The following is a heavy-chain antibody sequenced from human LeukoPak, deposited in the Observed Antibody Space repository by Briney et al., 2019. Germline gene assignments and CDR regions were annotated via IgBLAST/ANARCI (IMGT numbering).Heavy chain of an antibody. CDR2: IRYDGSNK. D-gene: IGHD6-19*01. V-gene: IGHV3-30*02. CDR3: ARTSPHSGWYYFDS. J-gene: IGHJ4*02. CDR1: GFTFSSYG. Sequence: GGSLRLSCAASGFTFSSYGMHWVRQAPGKGLEWVAFIRYDGSNKYYADSVKGRFTISRDNSKNTLYLQMNSLRAEDTAVYYCARTSPHSGWYYFDSWGQGILVTVSS.